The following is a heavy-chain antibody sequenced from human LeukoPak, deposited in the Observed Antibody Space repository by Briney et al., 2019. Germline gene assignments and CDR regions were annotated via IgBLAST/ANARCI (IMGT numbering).Heavy chain of an antibody. V-gene: IGHV3-30*04. CDR2: ISYDGFNT. J-gene: IGHJ4*02. CDR1: GFTFNNYA. CDR3: ARVKSSGPAFGY. D-gene: IGHD6-25*01. Sequence: GGSLRLSCAASGFTFNNYAMHWVRQAPGKGLEWVAVISYDGFNTYYADSVKGRFTISRDNAKNTLYLQMNSLRAEDTAVYYCARVKSSGPAFGYWGQGTLVTVSS.